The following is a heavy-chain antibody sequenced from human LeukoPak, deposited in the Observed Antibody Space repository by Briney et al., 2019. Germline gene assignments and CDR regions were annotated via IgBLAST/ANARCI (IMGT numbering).Heavy chain of an antibody. D-gene: IGHD3-3*01. J-gene: IGHJ6*03. Sequence: SVKVSCKASGGTFSSYAISWVRQAPGQGLEWMGRIIPIFGTANYAQKFQGRVTITTDESTSTAYMELSSLRSEDTAVYYCANGYYDFWSGYPRSDYYYMDVWGKGTTVTVSS. CDR3: ANGYYDFWSGYPRSDYYYMDV. V-gene: IGHV1-69*05. CDR2: IIPIFGTA. CDR1: GGTFSSYA.